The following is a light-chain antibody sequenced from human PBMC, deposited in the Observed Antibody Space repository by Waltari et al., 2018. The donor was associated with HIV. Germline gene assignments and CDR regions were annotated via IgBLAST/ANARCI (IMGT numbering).Light chain of an antibody. CDR2: AAS. V-gene: IGKV1-17*02. CDR3: LQHNSYPLIT. CDR1: QGVRND. Sequence: DIQMTQSPSSLSASVGDRVTVTCRASQGVRNDLGWFQQTPGQAPQRLIYAASHLQSGVPSRFSGSGSETYFTLTITDLQPEDSATYFCLQHNSYPLITFGQGTRLEI. J-gene: IGKJ5*01.